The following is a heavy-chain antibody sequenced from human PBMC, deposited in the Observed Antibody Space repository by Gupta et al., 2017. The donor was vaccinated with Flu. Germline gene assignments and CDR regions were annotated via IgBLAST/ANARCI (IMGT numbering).Heavy chain of an antibody. CDR3: ASGVSSGPYVKYGMDV. CDR1: GGSFSGYY. CDR2: INHSGST. Sequence: QVQLQQWGAGLLKPSETLSLTCAVYGGSFSGYYWSWIRQPPGKGLEWIGEINHSGSTNYNPSLKSRVTISVDTSKNQFSLKLSSVTAADTAMYYGASGVSSGPYVKYGMDVWGQGTTVTVSS. D-gene: IGHD3-22*01. V-gene: IGHV4-34*01. J-gene: IGHJ6*02.